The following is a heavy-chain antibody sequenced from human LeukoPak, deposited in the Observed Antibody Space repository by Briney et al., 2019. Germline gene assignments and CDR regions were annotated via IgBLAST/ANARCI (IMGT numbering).Heavy chain of an antibody. Sequence: GASVKVSCKASGYTFTNYGFSWVRRAPGQGLEWMGWISAYNGNTNYAQNFQDRVTLTTDTSTTTAYMGMRSLRSDDTAVYYCARHTYSSSSSFNFCGQGSLVTVSS. CDR3: ARHTYSSSSSFNF. CDR2: ISAYNGNT. J-gene: IGHJ4*02. D-gene: IGHD6-6*01. CDR1: GYTFTNYG. V-gene: IGHV1-18*01.